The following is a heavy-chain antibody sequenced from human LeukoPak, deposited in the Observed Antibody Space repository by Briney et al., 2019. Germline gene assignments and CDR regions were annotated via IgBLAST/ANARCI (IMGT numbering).Heavy chain of an antibody. CDR1: GFTFSSYW. V-gene: IGHV3-7*01. D-gene: IGHD1-26*01. CDR3: AKSVVGATLVGY. J-gene: IGHJ4*02. Sequence: GGSLRLSCAASGFTFSSYWMSWVRQAPGKGLEWVANIKQDGSEKYYVDSVKGRFTISRDNSKNTLYLQMNSLRAEDTAVYYCAKSVVGATLVGYWGQGTLVTVSS. CDR2: IKQDGSEK.